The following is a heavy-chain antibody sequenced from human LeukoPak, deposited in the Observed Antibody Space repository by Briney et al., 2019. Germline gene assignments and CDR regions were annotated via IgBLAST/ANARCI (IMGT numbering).Heavy chain of an antibody. CDR2: IYYSGST. D-gene: IGHD1-26*01. CDR3: ASGYSGSYYSFDY. Sequence: SETLSLTCTVSGGSISSSSYYWGWIRQPPGKGLEWIGSIYYSGSTYYNPSLKSRVTISVDTSKNQFSLKRSSVTAADTAVYYCASGYSGSYYSFDYWGQGTLVTVSS. V-gene: IGHV4-39*01. J-gene: IGHJ4*02. CDR1: GGSISSSSYY.